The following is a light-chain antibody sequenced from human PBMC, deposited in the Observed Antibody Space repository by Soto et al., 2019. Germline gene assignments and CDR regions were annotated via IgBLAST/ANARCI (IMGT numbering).Light chain of an antibody. CDR1: QSIGNY. CDR3: QQRSNWPVT. CDR2: DAS. J-gene: IGKJ5*01. V-gene: IGKV3-11*01. Sequence: EIVLTQSPATLSLSPGERATISCRASQSIGNYLGWYQQKPGQAPRLLIYDASSRATGIPARFSGSGSGTDFTLTISSLEPEDFAIYYCQQRSNWPVTFGLGTRLEI.